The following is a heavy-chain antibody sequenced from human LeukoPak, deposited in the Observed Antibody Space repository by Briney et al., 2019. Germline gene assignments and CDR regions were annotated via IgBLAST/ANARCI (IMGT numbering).Heavy chain of an antibody. CDR2: ISGSGGST. CDR1: GFTFTSYA. D-gene: IGHD2-21*01. J-gene: IGHJ5*02. V-gene: IGHV3-23*01. Sequence: PGGSLRLSCAASGFTFTSYAMSWVRQAPGKGLEWVSAISGSGGSTYYADSVKGRFTISRDNSKNTLYLQMDSLRAEDTAVYYCANPSLSDSVDNWFDPWGQGTLVTVSS. CDR3: ANPSLSDSVDNWFDP.